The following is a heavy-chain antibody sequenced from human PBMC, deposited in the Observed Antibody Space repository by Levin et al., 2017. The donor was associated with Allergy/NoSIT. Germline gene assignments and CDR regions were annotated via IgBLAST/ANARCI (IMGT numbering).Heavy chain of an antibody. Sequence: SETLSLTCIVSGASIRNYYWSWIRQPPGKGLEWIGYISNSGSTNYNPSLRTRVTISVDTSKNQFSLKLSSVTAADTAVYYCARSPSYDYVWGSYRPTKFDYWGQGTLVTVSS. CDR2: ISNSGST. J-gene: IGHJ4*02. V-gene: IGHV4-59*01. D-gene: IGHD3-16*02. CDR1: GASIRNYY. CDR3: ARSPSYDYVWGSYRPTKFDY.